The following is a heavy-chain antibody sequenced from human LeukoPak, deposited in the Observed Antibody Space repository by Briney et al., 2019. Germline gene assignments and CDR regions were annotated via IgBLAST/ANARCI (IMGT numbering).Heavy chain of an antibody. Sequence: GGSLRLSCAASGFTVSSNYMSRVRQAPGKGLEWVSVIYSGGSTYYADSVKGRFTISRDNSKNTLYLQMNNLRAEDTAVYYCTGEYYYDSSGYQPLDYWGQGTLVTVSS. CDR3: TGEYYYDSSGYQPLDY. V-gene: IGHV3-66*02. CDR1: GFTVSSNY. J-gene: IGHJ4*02. D-gene: IGHD3-22*01. CDR2: IYSGGST.